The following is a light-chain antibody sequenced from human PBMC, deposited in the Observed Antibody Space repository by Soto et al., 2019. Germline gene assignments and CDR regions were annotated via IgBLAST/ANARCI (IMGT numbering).Light chain of an antibody. Sequence: EVVLTQSPGTLSLSPGDRASLSCRASQNLSRYFLAWYQHKPGQAPRLLISGASRRATGIPDRFSGAGSGTDFTLTISRLEPEDFALDSCQQHDSLPIPVAQGTRLEIK. J-gene: IGKJ5*01. V-gene: IGKV3-20*01. CDR2: GAS. CDR3: QQHDSLPIP. CDR1: QNLSRYF.